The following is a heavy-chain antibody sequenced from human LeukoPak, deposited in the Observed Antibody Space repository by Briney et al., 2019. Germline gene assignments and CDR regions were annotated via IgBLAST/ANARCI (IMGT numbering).Heavy chain of an antibody. CDR2: IYYSGIS. J-gene: IGHJ4*02. CDR3: ARSDYYDYRQIDF. D-gene: IGHD3-22*01. V-gene: IGHV4-39*01. Sequence: SETLSLTCTVSGDSISTSSYYWGWIRQPPGKGLGWPGSIYYSGISHYNPSLKRRVTISVDTSRNQFSLHLYAVTAADTAVFYCARSDYYDYRQIDFWGQGTLVTVSS. CDR1: GDSISTSSYY.